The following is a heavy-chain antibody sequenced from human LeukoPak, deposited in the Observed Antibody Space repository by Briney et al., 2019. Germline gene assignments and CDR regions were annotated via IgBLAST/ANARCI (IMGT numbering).Heavy chain of an antibody. D-gene: IGHD2-2*01. CDR3: ARHVYANKIDS. CDR2: FHYSGGT. CDR1: GGSITINTYY. J-gene: IGHJ4*02. Sequence: WETLSLTCAVSGGSITINTYYWAWFRQPPGRGLEWIGTFHYSGGTYYNPSFKSRVILSVDTSKNQFSLNLSSVTATDTAVYYCARHVYANKIDSWGQGILVTVSS. V-gene: IGHV4-39*01.